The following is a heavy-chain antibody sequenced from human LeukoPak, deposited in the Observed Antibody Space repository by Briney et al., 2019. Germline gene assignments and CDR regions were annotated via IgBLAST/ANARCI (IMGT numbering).Heavy chain of an antibody. V-gene: IGHV1-18*01. J-gene: IGHJ4*02. D-gene: IGHD2-21*02. CDR1: GYTFTSYG. CDR3: ARDRRHIVVVTPPNYYFDY. CDR2: ISAYNGNT. Sequence: ASVKVSCKASGYTFTSYGISWVRQAPGQGLEWMGWISAYNGNTNYAQKLQGRATMTTDTSTSTAYMELRSLRSDDTAVYYCARDRRHIVVVTPPNYYFDYWGQGTLVTVSS.